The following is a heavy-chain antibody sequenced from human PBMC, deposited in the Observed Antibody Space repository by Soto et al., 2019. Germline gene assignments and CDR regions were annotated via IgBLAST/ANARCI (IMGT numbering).Heavy chain of an antibody. CDR2: MGPNTGKT. V-gene: IGHV1-8*01. CDR1: GYTFTSYD. Sequence: ASVKVSCKASGYTFTSYDINWVRQAPGQGLEWMGRMGPNTGKTVYAQKFQGRISLTRDTSINTAYMELSSLRSEDSALYYCAKHNTSVFGMDVWGQGTTVTVSS. J-gene: IGHJ6*02. D-gene: IGHD1-20*01. CDR3: AKHNTSVFGMDV.